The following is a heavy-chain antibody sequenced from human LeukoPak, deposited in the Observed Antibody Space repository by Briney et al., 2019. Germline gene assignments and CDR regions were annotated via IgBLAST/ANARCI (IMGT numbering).Heavy chain of an antibody. CDR3: AREAEMATIGSYFDY. Sequence: SVKVSCKASGGTFSSYAISWVRQAPGQGLEWMGGIIPIFGTANYAQKFQGRVTITTDESTSTAYMELSSLRSEDTAVYYCAREAEMATIGSYFDYWGQGTLVTVSS. CDR2: IIPIFGTA. D-gene: IGHD5-24*01. J-gene: IGHJ4*02. CDR1: GGTFSSYA. V-gene: IGHV1-69*05.